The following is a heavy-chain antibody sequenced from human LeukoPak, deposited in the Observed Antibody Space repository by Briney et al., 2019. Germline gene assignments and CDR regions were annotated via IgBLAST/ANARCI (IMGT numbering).Heavy chain of an antibody. V-gene: IGHV3-30*02. J-gene: IGHJ6*03. CDR2: IRYAGSDT. CDR3: ARVRLGILSNYYYYYMDV. D-gene: IGHD2-15*01. CDR1: GFTFSIHG. Sequence: PGRTLRLSCAASGFTFSIHGMHSVRHAPAQGLEWVAFIRYAGSDTYYPASVKGRFTISRDNSENTLYLQMNSLRTEDTAVYYCARVRLGILSNYYYYYMDVWGKGTTVTVSS.